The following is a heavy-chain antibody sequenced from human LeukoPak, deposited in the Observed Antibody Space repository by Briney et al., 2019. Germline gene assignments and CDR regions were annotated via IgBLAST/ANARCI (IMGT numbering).Heavy chain of an antibody. Sequence: SVKVPCKASVGTFSSYAISWLRQAPGQGLEGMGRIIPIFGTANYPQKLQGRVTITTDESTSTAYMELSSLRSEDTAVYYCARGDFHDDYGDYPFDYWGQGTLVTVSS. CDR1: VGTFSSYA. V-gene: IGHV1-69*05. D-gene: IGHD4-17*01. J-gene: IGHJ4*02. CDR2: IIPIFGTA. CDR3: ARGDFHDDYGDYPFDY.